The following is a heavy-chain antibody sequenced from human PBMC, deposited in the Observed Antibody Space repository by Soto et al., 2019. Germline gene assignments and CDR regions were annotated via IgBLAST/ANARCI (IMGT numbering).Heavy chain of an antibody. Sequence: SETLSLTCTVSGGSISSYYWSWIRQPPGKGLEWIVYIYYSGSTNYNPSLKSRVTISVDTSKNQFSLKLSSVTAADTAVYYCARDRGYSAPDYYYYMDVWGKGTTVTVSS. CDR1: GGSISSYY. CDR3: ARDRGYSAPDYYYYMDV. J-gene: IGHJ6*03. V-gene: IGHV4-59*01. D-gene: IGHD5-12*01. CDR2: IYYSGST.